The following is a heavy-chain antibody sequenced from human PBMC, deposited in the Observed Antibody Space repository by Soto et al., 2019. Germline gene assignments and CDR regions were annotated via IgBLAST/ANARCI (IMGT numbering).Heavy chain of an antibody. CDR2: ISGYNGNT. J-gene: IGHJ6*03. D-gene: IGHD4-4*01. CDR3: AKADSNYAGRFSYYYMDV. Sequence: QVQLVQSGTEVKKPGASVKVSCKASGYTFRSYGISWVRQAPGQVLEWMGWISGYNGNTHYSQKFQGKVTMTTDTSTSTAYMELRNLRSDDTAVYYCAKADSNYAGRFSYYYMDVWGKGTMVTVSS. CDR1: GYTFRSYG. V-gene: IGHV1-18*01.